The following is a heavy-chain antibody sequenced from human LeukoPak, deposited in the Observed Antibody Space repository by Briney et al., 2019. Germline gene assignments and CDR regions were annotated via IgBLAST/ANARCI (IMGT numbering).Heavy chain of an antibody. CDR3: AREYYGSGSYYNVGY. D-gene: IGHD3-10*01. V-gene: IGHV3-20*04. CDR1: GFTFDDYG. Sequence: GGPLRLSCAASGFTFDDYGMSWVRQVPGKGLEWVSGINWNGGRTGCADSVKGRFTISRDDAKKSLYVQMNSLRAEDTALYYCAREYYGSGSYYNVGYWGQGTLVTVSS. J-gene: IGHJ4*02. CDR2: INWNGGRT.